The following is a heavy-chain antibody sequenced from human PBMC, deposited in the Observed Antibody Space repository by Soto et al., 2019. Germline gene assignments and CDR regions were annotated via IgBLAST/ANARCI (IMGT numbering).Heavy chain of an antibody. Sequence: QVQLRESGPGLVKPSGTLSLTCAVSGGSISSSNWWSWVRQPPGKGLEWIGEIYHSGSTNYNPSLESRVTISLAKSKNHFSLKLNSVTAADTAMYYCARVGLYYASSGSNWFDPWGQGTLVTVSS. J-gene: IGHJ5*02. D-gene: IGHD3-22*01. CDR2: IYHSGST. CDR1: GGSISSSNW. CDR3: ARVGLYYASSGSNWFDP. V-gene: IGHV4-4*02.